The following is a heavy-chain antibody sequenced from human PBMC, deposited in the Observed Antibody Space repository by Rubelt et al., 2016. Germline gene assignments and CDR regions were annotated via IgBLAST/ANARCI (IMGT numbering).Heavy chain of an antibody. D-gene: IGHD2-15*01. CDR3: ARDLRRGGAFDI. J-gene: IGHJ3*02. V-gene: IGHV4-61*05. CDR1: GGSISSSSYY. Sequence: QLQLQESGPGLVKPSETLSLTCTVSGGSISSSSYYWGWIRQPPGKGLEWIGYIYYSGGTNYNPSLKSRVTISVDTSKNQFSLKLSSVTAADTAVYYCARDLRRGGAFDIWGQGTMVTVSS. CDR2: IYYSGGT.